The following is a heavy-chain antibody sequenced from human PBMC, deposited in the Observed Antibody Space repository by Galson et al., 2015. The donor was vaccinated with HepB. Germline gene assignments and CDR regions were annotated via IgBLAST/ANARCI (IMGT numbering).Heavy chain of an antibody. CDR3: ARDLVPAAIPSYYGMDV. D-gene: IGHD2-2*02. V-gene: IGHV1-46*04. CDR2: INPSGGST. Sequence: SVKVSCKASGYTFTSYYMHWVRQAPGQGLEWMGIINPSGGSTSYAQKLQGRVTMTRDTSTSTVYMELSSLRSEDTAVYYCARDLVPAAIPSYYGMDVWGQGTTVTVSS. CDR1: GYTFTSYY. J-gene: IGHJ6*02.